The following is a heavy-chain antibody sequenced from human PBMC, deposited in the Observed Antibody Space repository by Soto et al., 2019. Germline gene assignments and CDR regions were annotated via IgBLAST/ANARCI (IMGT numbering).Heavy chain of an antibody. V-gene: IGHV3-21*01. Sequence: GGSLRLSCAASGFTLSSYSMNWVRQAPGKGLEWVSSISSSSSYIYYADSVKGRFTISRDNAKNSLYLQMNSLRAEDTAVYYCARAKYSSGGSNWFDPWGQGTLVTVSS. CDR1: GFTLSSYS. J-gene: IGHJ5*02. CDR3: ARAKYSSGGSNWFDP. CDR2: ISSSSSYI. D-gene: IGHD6-19*01.